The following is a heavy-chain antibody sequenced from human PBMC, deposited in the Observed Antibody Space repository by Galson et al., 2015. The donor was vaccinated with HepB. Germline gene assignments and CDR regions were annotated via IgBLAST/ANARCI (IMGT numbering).Heavy chain of an antibody. D-gene: IGHD5-12*01. J-gene: IGHJ4*02. CDR3: ASSWYSGYDRGENLGY. Sequence: SVKVSCKASGYTFTSYAMHWVRQAPGQRLEWMGWINAGNGNTKYSQKFQGRVTITRDTSASTAYMELSSLRSEDTAVYYCASSWYSGYDRGENLGYWGQGTLVTVSS. CDR1: GYTFTSYA. CDR2: INAGNGNT. V-gene: IGHV1-3*01.